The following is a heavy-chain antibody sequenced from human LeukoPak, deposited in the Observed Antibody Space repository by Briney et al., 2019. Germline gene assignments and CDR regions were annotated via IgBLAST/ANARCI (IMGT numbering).Heavy chain of an antibody. J-gene: IGHJ4*02. CDR2: INHRGST. V-gene: IGHV4-34*01. CDR1: GGSFSGYY. D-gene: IGHD3-10*01. Sequence: SETLSLTCAVYGGSFSGYYWSWIRQPPGKGLEWIGEINHRGSTNYNPSLKSRVTISVDTSKNQFSLKLSSVTAADTAVYYCARGPRDTYYYGSGSLWSFDYWGQGTLVTVSS. CDR3: ARGPRDTYYYGSGSLWSFDY.